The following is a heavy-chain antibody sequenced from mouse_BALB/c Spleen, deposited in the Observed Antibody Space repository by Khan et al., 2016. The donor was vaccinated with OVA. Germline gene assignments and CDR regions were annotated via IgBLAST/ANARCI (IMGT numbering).Heavy chain of an antibody. CDR3: ARNEYYYVFTY. CDR1: GFSLTTYG. J-gene: IGHJ3*01. V-gene: IGHV2-2*01. Sequence: QVQLKQPGPGLVQPSQSLSITCTVSGFSLTTYGVHWVRQSPGKGLEWLGVIWSGGNTDYNAAIISRLSITKDNSKSQVFFKMDSLQAEDTAVYYGARNEYYYVFTYWGHETLVTVSA. D-gene: IGHD1-1*01. CDR2: IWSGGNT.